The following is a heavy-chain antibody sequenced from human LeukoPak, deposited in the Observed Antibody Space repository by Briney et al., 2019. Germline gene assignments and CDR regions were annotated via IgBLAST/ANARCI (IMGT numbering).Heavy chain of an antibody. Sequence: ASVKVSCKASGYTFTSYGVSWVRQAPGQGLEWMGWISAYNGNTNYARKLQGRVTMTTDTSTSTAYMELRSLRSDDTAVYYCARDLSSYDILTGYYFDYWGQGTLVTVSS. D-gene: IGHD3-9*01. CDR2: ISAYNGNT. CDR1: GYTFTSYG. V-gene: IGHV1-18*01. CDR3: ARDLSSYDILTGYYFDY. J-gene: IGHJ4*02.